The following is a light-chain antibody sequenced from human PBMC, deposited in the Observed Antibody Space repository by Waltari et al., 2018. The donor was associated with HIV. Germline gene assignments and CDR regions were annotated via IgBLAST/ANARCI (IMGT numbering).Light chain of an antibody. J-gene: IGLJ1*01. CDR3: CSYARSSTFL. CDR2: DLR. Sequence: ALTQPPTVAGSPEQSVTISCTGTSIDPGCYHSVPRYQPPPGKAPKLMIYDLRKRPSGVHDRSSGSKYGNPASLTISGLQAEDEADYYCCSYARSSTFLSGTGTKVTVL. CDR1: SIDPGCYHS. V-gene: IGLV2-11*01.